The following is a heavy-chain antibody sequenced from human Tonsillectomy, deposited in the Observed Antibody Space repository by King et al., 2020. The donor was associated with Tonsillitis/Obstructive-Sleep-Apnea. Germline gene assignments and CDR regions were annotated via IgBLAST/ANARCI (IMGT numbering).Heavy chain of an antibody. CDR3: AKSRWDISPVVVIAIGTYYFDY. Sequence: DVQLVESGGGLVQPGGSLRLSCAASGFTFSSYAMSWVRQAPGKGLEWVSTISGSGGSTFYADSVKGRFTISRDNSKNTVFLQMNSLRAEDTAEYYCAKSRWDISPVVVIAIGTYYFDYWGQGTLVTVSS. J-gene: IGHJ4*02. D-gene: IGHD2-21*01. V-gene: IGHV3-23*04. CDR2: ISGSGGST. CDR1: GFTFSSYA.